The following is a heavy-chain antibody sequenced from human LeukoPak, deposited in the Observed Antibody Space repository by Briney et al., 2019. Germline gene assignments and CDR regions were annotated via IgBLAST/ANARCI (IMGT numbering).Heavy chain of an antibody. CDR2: INHSGST. J-gene: IGHJ5*02. CDR1: GASISSSNYY. CDR3: ASKVEGAARPDDWFDP. D-gene: IGHD6-6*01. V-gene: IGHV4-39*07. Sequence: SETLSLTCAVSGASISSSNYYWGWVRQPPGKGLEWIGEINHSGSTNYNPSLKSRVTISVDTSKNQFSLKLSSVTAADTAVYYCASKVEGAARPDDWFDPWGQGTLVTVSS.